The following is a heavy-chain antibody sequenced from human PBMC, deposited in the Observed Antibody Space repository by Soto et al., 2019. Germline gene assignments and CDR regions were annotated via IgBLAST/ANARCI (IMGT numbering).Heavy chain of an antibody. CDR3: AKVTKRAAAGRYEYYKYGMDV. Sequence: GSLRLTCAAAGXAFSTYSMTWVRRAPGRGLEGGSVISGSGGSSYYAASVKGRFTISRDNSKNTLFLQMNGLRAEDTDVYYCAKVTKRAAAGRYEYYKYGMDVWGQGTTVTVSS. D-gene: IGHD6-13*01. V-gene: IGHV3-23*01. CDR1: GXAFSTYS. CDR2: ISGSGGSS. J-gene: IGHJ6*02.